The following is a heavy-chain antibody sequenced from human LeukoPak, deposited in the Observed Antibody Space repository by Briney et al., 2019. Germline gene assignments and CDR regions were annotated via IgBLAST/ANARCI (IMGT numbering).Heavy chain of an antibody. D-gene: IGHD2-21*02. CDR1: GGSISSGNCY. CDR3: AREILAYCGGDCYSAPFDY. V-gene: IGHV4-30-4*01. J-gene: IGHJ4*02. CDR2: IYYSGNT. Sequence: PSQTLSLTCTVSGGSISSGNCYWSWVRQPPGKGLEWIGYIYYSGNTYYNPSLKSRVTISVDTSKSQFSLKLTSVTAADTAVYYCAREILAYCGGDCYSAPFDYWGQGTLVTVSS.